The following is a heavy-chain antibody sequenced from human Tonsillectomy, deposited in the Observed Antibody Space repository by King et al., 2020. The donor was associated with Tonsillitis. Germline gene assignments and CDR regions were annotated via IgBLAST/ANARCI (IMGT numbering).Heavy chain of an antibody. CDR2: ISYDGSNK. D-gene: IGHD2-15*01. CDR3: WRGDVCSGGSCHQYGVYV. J-gene: IGHJ6*02. V-gene: IGHV3-33*05. Sequence: MHWVRQAPGKGLEWVAVISYDGSNKYYAESVKGRFTISSDNSKNTLFLQINSLRVEDTAVYYCWRGDVCSGGSCHQYGVYVWGQGATVTVS.